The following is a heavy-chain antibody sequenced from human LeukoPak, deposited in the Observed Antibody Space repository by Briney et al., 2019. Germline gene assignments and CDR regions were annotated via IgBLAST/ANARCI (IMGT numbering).Heavy chain of an antibody. V-gene: IGHV3-23*01. J-gene: IGHJ4*02. CDR3: AKKAERVTGYSYGYCDY. CDR2: ISGSGGST. D-gene: IGHD5-18*01. CDR1: GFTFSSYA. Sequence: GGSLRLSCAASGFTFSSYAMSWVRQAPGKGLEWVSAISGSGGSTYYADSVKGRFTISRDNSKNTLYLQMNSLRAEDTAVYYCAKKAERVTGYSYGYCDYWGQGTLVTVSS.